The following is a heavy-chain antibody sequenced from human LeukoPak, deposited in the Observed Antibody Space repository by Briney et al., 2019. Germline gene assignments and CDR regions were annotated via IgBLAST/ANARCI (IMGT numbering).Heavy chain of an antibody. Sequence: SVKVSCKASGGTFSSYAISWVRQAPGQGLEWMGGIIPIFGTANYAQKFQGRVTITADESTSTAYMELSSLRSEDTAVYYCARVTHITIFGVVITYFDYWGQGTLVTVSS. CDR3: ARVTHITIFGVVITYFDY. J-gene: IGHJ4*02. CDR1: GGTFSSYA. D-gene: IGHD3-3*01. V-gene: IGHV1-69*13. CDR2: IIPIFGTA.